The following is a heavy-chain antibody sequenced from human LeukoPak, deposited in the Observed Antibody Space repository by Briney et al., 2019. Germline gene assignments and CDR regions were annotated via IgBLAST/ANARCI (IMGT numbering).Heavy chain of an antibody. D-gene: IGHD6-13*01. CDR1: GGSISSYY. Sequence: PSETLSLTCTVSGGSISSYYWSWIRQSPGKGLEWIGYIYYSGSTNYNPSLKSRVTISVDTSKNQFSLKLSSVTAADTAVYYCAREDRAAYYFDYWGQGTLVTVSS. CDR3: AREDRAAYYFDY. CDR2: IYYSGST. J-gene: IGHJ4*02. V-gene: IGHV4-59*01.